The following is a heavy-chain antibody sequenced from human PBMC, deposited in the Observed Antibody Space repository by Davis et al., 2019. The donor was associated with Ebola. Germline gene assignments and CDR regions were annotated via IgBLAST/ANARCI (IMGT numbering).Heavy chain of an antibody. CDR1: GFTFSGSA. J-gene: IGHJ4*02. D-gene: IGHD3-16*02. CDR3: ARGDRDDYVWGSYRRYFDY. CDR2: IRSKANSYAT. Sequence: GESLKISCAASGFTFSGSAMHWVRQASGKGLEWVGRIRSKANSYATAYAASVKGRFTISRDDSKNTAYLQMNSLRAEDTAVYYCARGDRDDYVWGSYRRYFDYWGQGTRVTVSS. V-gene: IGHV3-73*01.